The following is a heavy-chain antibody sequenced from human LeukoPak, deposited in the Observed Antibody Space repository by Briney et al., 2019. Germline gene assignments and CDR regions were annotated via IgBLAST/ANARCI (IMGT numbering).Heavy chain of an antibody. D-gene: IGHD6-13*01. CDR2: IYYSGST. Sequence: SETLSLTYTVSGGSISSSNYYWSWIRQPPGKGLEWIGYIYYSGSTNYNPSLKCRVTISVDTSKNQFSLKLSSVTAADTAVYYCARTIAAAGTGAFDIWGQGTMVTVSS. J-gene: IGHJ3*02. V-gene: IGHV4-61*01. CDR1: GGSISSSNYY. CDR3: ARTIAAAGTGAFDI.